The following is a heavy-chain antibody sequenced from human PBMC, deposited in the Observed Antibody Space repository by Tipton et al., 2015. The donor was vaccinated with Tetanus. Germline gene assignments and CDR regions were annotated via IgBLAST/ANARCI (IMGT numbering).Heavy chain of an antibody. CDR3: VRPARYCSGGSCFLALDF. V-gene: IGHV1-69*01. D-gene: IGHD2-15*01. J-gene: IGHJ4*02. CDR1: GGTFRSYA. CDR2: IFPQYGTA. Sequence: QSGPEVKKPGSSVRVSCKTSGGTFRSYAISWVRQARGQGPEWMGDIFPQYGTANYAPEFQGRVTLTADESTGTAYMELSSLRSEDTAVYYCVRPARYCSGGSCFLALDFWGQGTQVTVSS.